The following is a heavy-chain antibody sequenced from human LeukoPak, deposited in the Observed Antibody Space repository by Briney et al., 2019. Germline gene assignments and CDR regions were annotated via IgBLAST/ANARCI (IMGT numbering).Heavy chain of an antibody. V-gene: IGHV3-7*01. CDR2: IKQDETEK. CDR3: ARESVGYCSSTSCYAPDY. CDR1: GFTFSNFW. J-gene: IGHJ4*02. D-gene: IGHD2-2*01. Sequence: GGSLRLSCTASGFTFSNFWMGWVRQAPGKGLEWVANIKQDETEKFYLGSVKGRFTISRDNAKNSLYLQMNSLRAEDTAVYYCARESVGYCSSTSCYAPDYWGQGTLVTVSS.